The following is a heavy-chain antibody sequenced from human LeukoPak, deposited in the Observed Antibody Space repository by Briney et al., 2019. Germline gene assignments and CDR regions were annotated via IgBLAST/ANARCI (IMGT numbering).Heavy chain of an antibody. CDR2: ISSSGSTI. Sequence: GGSLRLSCAASGFTFSSYEMNWVRQAPGKGLEWVSYISSSGSTIYYADSVKGRFTISRDNAKNSLYLQMNSLRAEGTAVYYCARDAATSSFWSGYYTVGDYYYMDVWGKGTTVTVSS. CDR3: ARDAATSSFWSGYYTVGDYYYMDV. D-gene: IGHD3-3*01. CDR1: GFTFSSYE. V-gene: IGHV3-48*03. J-gene: IGHJ6*03.